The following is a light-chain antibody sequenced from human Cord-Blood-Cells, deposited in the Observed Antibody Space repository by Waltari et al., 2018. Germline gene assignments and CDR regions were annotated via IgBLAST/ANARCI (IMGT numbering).Light chain of an antibody. Sequence: DIQMTQSPSSLSASVGDRVTIPCPASQSISSYLNWYQQKPGKAPKLLIYAASSLQSGVPSRFSGCGFGTDFTLTISSLQPEYFATYYCQQSYRTRTFGQGTKVEIK. CDR1: QSISSY. CDR2: AAS. J-gene: IGKJ1*01. CDR3: QQSYRTRT. V-gene: IGKV1-39*01.